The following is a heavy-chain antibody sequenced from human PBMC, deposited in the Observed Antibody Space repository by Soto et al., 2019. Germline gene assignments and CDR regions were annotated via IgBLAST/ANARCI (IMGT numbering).Heavy chain of an antibody. V-gene: IGHV3-53*01. D-gene: IGHD5-12*01. J-gene: IGHJ3*02. CDR2: IYSGGST. CDR3: ATHTHRRLRWGDAFDI. Sequence: GGSLTLSCAASGFSVSSNYTSSVRQAPGKGLEWVSVIYSGGSTYYADSVKGRFTISRDNSKNTLYLQMNSLRAEDTAVYYCATHTHRRLRWGDAFDIWGLGTMVTVS. CDR1: GFSVSSNY.